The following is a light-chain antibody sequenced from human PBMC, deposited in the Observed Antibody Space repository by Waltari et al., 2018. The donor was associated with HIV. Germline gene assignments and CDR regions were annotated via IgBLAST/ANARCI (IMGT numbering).Light chain of an antibody. J-gene: IGLJ2*01. CDR2: END. CDR1: NSNIGAGFD. V-gene: IGLV1-40*01. Sequence: QSALTQPPSVSGAPGQSVTISCSGSNSNIGAGFDVHWYQQVPGTAPRLLIYENDNRPSGVPGRFSCSKSGTSASLAINGLQSEDEADYYCQSYDSRLSGSVVFGGGTKVTVL. CDR3: QSYDSRLSGSVV.